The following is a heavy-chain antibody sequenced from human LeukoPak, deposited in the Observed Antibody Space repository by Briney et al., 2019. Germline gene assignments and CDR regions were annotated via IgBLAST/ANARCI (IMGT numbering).Heavy chain of an antibody. CDR3: TTDLGDYGDYVRC. CDR2: ISGSGGST. J-gene: IGHJ4*02. CDR1: GFTFSSSG. Sequence: GGSLRLSCAASGFTFSSSGMSWVRQAPGKGLEWVSAISGSGGSTYYADSVKGRFTISRDNSKNTLYLQMNSLKAEGTAVYYCTTDLGDYGDYVRCWGQGTLVTVSS. D-gene: IGHD4-17*01. V-gene: IGHV3-23*01.